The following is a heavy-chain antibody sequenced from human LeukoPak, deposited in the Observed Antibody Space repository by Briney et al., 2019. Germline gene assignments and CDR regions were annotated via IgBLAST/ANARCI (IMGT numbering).Heavy chain of an antibody. D-gene: IGHD6-13*01. CDR3: TTSYSGNSWYDWFGP. V-gene: IGHV3-73*01. CDR2: IRTKANTYAT. Sequence: PGGSLRLSCAASGFTFDDYAMHWVRQASGKGLEWVGLIRTKANTYATAYAASVTGRFTISRDDSKTTSYLQMNSLKTEDTALYFCTTSYSGNSWYDWFGPWGQGTLVTVSS. CDR1: GFTFDDYA. J-gene: IGHJ5*02.